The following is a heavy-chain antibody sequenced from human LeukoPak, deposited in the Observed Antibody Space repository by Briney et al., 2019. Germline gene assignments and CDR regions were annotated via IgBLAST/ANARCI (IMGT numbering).Heavy chain of an antibody. CDR3: ARGVYDSSGYSPFFDY. Sequence: SETLSLTCAVSGGSISSGGYSWSRIRQPPGKGLEWIGYIYHSGSTYYNPSLKSRVTISVDRSKNQFSLKLSSVTAADTAVYYCARGVYDSSGYSPFFDYWGQGTLVTVSS. D-gene: IGHD3-22*01. V-gene: IGHV4-30-2*01. CDR1: GGSISSGGYS. CDR2: IYHSGST. J-gene: IGHJ4*02.